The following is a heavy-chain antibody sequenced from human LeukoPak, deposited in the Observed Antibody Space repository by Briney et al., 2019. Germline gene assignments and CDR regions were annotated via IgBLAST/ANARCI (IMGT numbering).Heavy chain of an antibody. CDR1: GFTVSSNY. CDR3: ARAWSPSDAFDI. J-gene: IGHJ3*02. Sequence: GGSLRLSCAVSGFTVSSNYMSWVRQAPGKGLEWVSVIYSGGSTYYADSVKGRFTISRDNSKNTLYLQMNSLRAEDTAVYYCARAWSPSDAFDIWGQGTMVTVSS. CDR2: IYSGGST. V-gene: IGHV3-53*01.